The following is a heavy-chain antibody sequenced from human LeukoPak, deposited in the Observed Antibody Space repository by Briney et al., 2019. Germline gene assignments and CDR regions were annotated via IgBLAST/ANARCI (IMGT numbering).Heavy chain of an antibody. J-gene: IGHJ3*01. Sequence: SETLSLTCSVSSGSMSDSYWYWIRHSAATGMEWIGRIHAIGSTNYNPFLQSRVIMSLDMSKRQFSLTLSAVTAADTATYYCARILDRDVWGQGTLVTVSP. D-gene: IGHD3-22*01. V-gene: IGHV4-4*07. CDR3: ARILDRDV. CDR2: IHAIGST. CDR1: SGSMSDSY.